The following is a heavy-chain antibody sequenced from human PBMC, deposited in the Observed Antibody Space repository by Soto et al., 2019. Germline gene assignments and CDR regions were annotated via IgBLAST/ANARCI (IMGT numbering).Heavy chain of an antibody. CDR2: IYDSGST. CDR1: GGSINTYY. Sequence: SETLSLTCTVSGGSINTYYWSWIRQPPGKGLEWIGYIYDSGSTNYNPSLKSRVSISMDTSKNQFSLKLTSVTAADTAVYYCARDRALFESTGLYFDYWGKGTLLTVSS. V-gene: IGHV4-59*01. J-gene: IGHJ4*02. D-gene: IGHD2-8*02. CDR3: ARDRALFESTGLYFDY.